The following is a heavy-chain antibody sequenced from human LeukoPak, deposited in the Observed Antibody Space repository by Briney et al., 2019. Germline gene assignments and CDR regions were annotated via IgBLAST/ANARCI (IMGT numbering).Heavy chain of an antibody. CDR1: GFTFSSYE. V-gene: IGHV3-30*02. D-gene: IGHD6-13*01. CDR3: AKHRGSISYSPFFEYYYYMDV. Sequence: GGSLRLSCAASGFTFSSYEMNWVRQAPGNGLEWVAFIRYDGSNKYYADSVKGRFTISRDNSKNTLYLQMNSLRAEDTAVYYCAKHRGSISYSPFFEYYYYMDVWGKGTTVTVSS. CDR2: IRYDGSNK. J-gene: IGHJ6*03.